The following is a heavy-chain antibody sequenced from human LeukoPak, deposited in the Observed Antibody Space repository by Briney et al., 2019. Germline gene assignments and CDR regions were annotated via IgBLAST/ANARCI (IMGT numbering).Heavy chain of an antibody. CDR1: GFTVSSNY. D-gene: IGHD5-18*01. V-gene: IGHV3-53*01. CDR2: IYSGGST. CDR3: ARTSELWPHDAFDI. J-gene: IGHJ3*02. Sequence: PGGSLRLSCAASGFTVSSNYVSWVRQAPGKGLEWVSVIYSGGSTYYADSVKGRFTISRDNSKNTLYLQMNSLRAEDTAVYYCARTSELWPHDAFDIWGQGTMVTVSS.